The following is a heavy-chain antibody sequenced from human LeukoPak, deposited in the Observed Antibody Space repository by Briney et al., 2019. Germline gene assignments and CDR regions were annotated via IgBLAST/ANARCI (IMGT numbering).Heavy chain of an antibody. CDR1: GFTFSNNW. CDR3: AKDYGDYLKRVFDY. D-gene: IGHD4-17*01. V-gene: IGHV3-7*03. Sequence: GGSLRLSCAASGFTFSNNWMSWVRQAPGKGLECVANIKKDGSEKYYINSVKGRFTISRDNAKNSLYLQMDSLRAEDTAVYYCAKDYGDYLKRVFDYWGQGTLVTVSS. J-gene: IGHJ4*02. CDR2: IKKDGSEK.